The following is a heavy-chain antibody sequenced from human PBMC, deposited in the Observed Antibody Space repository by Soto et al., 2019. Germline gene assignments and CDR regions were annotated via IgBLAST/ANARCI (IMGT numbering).Heavy chain of an antibody. J-gene: IGHJ4*02. CDR1: GGSISSSSYY. D-gene: IGHD6-19*01. V-gene: IGHV4-39*01. CDR2: IYYSGST. CDR3: ARHVAGYSSGLDY. Sequence: QLQLQESGPGLVKPSETLSLTCTVSGGSISSSSYYWGWIRQPPGKGLEWIGSIYYSGSTYYNPSLKSRVPISVDTSKNQFSPKLSSVTAADTAVYYCARHVAGYSSGLDYWGQGTLVTVSS.